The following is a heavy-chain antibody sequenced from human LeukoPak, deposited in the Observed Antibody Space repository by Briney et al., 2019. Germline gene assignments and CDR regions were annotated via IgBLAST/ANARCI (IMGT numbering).Heavy chain of an antibody. CDR3: ACGGYSSGWPFDY. CDR2: INHSGST. J-gene: IGHJ4*02. V-gene: IGHV4-34*08. Sequence: TGGSLRLSCAASGFTFSSYAMSWIRQPPGKGLEWIGEINHSGSTNYNPSLKSRVTISVDTSKNQFSLKLSSVTAADTAVYYCACGGYSSGWPFDYWGQGTLVTVSS. D-gene: IGHD6-19*01. CDR1: GFTFSSYA.